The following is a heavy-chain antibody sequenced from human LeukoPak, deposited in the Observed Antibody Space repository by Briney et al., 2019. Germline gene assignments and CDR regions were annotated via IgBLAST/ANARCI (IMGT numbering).Heavy chain of an antibody. CDR2: IKQDGSEK. CDR3: ARVRYYEDV. V-gene: IGHV3-7*01. CDR1: GFTFNNYW. Sequence: GGSLRLSCTASGFTFNNYWMSWVRQASGKGLEWVANIKQDGSEKYYVDSVRGRFTISRDNAKNSLFLQMNTLRAEDTAVYYCARVRYYEDVWGQGTTVTDSS. J-gene: IGHJ6*02. D-gene: IGHD3-3*01.